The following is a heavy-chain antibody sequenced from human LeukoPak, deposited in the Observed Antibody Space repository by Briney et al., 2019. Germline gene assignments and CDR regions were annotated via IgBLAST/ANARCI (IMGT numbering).Heavy chain of an antibody. CDR2: IYYSGST. V-gene: IGHV4-59*01. D-gene: IGHD3-22*01. CDR1: GGSISSYY. Sequence: SETLSLTCTVSGGSISSYYWSWIRQPPGKGLEWIGYIYYSGSTNYNPSLKSRVTISVDTSKNQFSLKLGSVTAADTAVYYCARERKYYDSSGYYYYYGMDVWGQGTTVTVSS. CDR3: ARERKYYDSSGYYYYYGMDV. J-gene: IGHJ6*02.